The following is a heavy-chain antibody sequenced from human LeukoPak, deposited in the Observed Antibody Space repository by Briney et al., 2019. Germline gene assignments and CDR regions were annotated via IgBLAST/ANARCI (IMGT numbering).Heavy chain of an antibody. CDR3: ARRYCSDGSCYSVDY. Sequence: PGGSLRLSCAASGFTFSSYAMSWVRQAPGKGLEWVSAISGSGGSTYYADSVKGRFTISRDNSKNTLYLQMNSLRAEDTAVYYCARRYCSDGSCYSVDYWGQGTLVIVSS. CDR1: GFTFSSYA. CDR2: ISGSGGST. D-gene: IGHD2-15*01. J-gene: IGHJ4*02. V-gene: IGHV3-23*01.